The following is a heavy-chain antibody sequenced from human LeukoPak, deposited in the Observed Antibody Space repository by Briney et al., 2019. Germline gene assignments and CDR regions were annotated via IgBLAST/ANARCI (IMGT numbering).Heavy chain of an antibody. CDR2: INHSGST. J-gene: IGHJ6*03. CDR3: ARGRTGYQLLPTKKDYSYYYMDV. Sequence: SETLSLTCAVYGGSFSGYYWSWIRQPPGKGLEWIGEINHSGSTNNNPSLKSRVTISVDTSKNQFSLKLSSVTAADTAVYYCARGRTGYQLLPTKKDYSYYYMDVWDKGTTVTVSS. D-gene: IGHD2-2*01. CDR1: GGSFSGYY. V-gene: IGHV4-34*01.